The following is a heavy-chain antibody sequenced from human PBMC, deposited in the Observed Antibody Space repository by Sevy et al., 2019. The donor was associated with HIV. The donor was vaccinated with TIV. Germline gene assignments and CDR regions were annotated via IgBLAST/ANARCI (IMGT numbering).Heavy chain of an antibody. D-gene: IGHD1-26*01. CDR2: ISYSWRT. Sequence: SETLSLTCTVSGGSISSLDYYWSWIRQHPGKGLEWIGYISYSWRTYYNPSLKSRVTISVDTSKNQFSLKLSSVTAADTAVYYCARANAYLASDAFDIWGQGTLVTVSS. CDR3: ARANAYLASDAFDI. J-gene: IGHJ3*02. V-gene: IGHV4-31*03. CDR1: GGSISSLDYY.